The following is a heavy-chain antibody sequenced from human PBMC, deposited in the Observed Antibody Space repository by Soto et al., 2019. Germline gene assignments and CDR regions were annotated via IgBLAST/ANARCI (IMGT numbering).Heavy chain of an antibody. Sequence: GGSLRLSCAASGFTFSSFAMHWVRQAPGKGLEWVAFISHDGSNQYYVDSVKGRLTISRDNSKSTRYLQMNSLRAEDTAVYYCARSLAVARSEYFHHSGQATLVTVSS. J-gene: IGHJ1*01. D-gene: IGHD6-19*01. CDR1: GFTFSSFA. CDR3: ARSLAVARSEYFHH. V-gene: IGHV3-30-3*01. CDR2: ISHDGSNQ.